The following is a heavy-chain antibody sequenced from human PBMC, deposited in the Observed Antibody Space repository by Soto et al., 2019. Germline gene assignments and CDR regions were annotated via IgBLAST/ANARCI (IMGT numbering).Heavy chain of an antibody. D-gene: IGHD5-12*01. J-gene: IGHJ4*02. CDR1: GCSISSGGYY. CDR2: IYYSGST. CDR3: ERAERYDVDY. V-gene: IGHV4-31*03. Sequence: QVQLQESGPGLVKPSQNLSLTCTVSGCSISSGGYYWSWIRQHPGKCLEWVWYIYYSGSTYYNPSLKGRVTISVDTSKNQFSLKLSSVTASDTAVDYCERAERYDVDYLGQGTLVTVSS.